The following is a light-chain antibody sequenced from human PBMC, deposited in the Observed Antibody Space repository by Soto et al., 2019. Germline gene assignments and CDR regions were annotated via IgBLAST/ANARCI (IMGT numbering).Light chain of an antibody. Sequence: QSVLTQPPSVPGAPGQRVTISGTGSSSNIGADYGVHWYQQLPGSAPKVLIYGNRNRPSGVPDRFSGSKSGTSASLAITGLQAEDEADYYCQSYDGSLSGSGVFGGGTKLTVL. J-gene: IGLJ2*01. V-gene: IGLV1-40*01. CDR3: QSYDGSLSGSGV. CDR1: SSNIGADYG. CDR2: GNR.